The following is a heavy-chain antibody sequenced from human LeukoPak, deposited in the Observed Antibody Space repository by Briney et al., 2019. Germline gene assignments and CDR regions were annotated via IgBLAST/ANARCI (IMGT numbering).Heavy chain of an antibody. D-gene: IGHD1-26*01. J-gene: IGHJ4*02. V-gene: IGHV3-23*01. CDR1: GFTFTSYS. CDR2: ISGGGGST. Sequence: GWSLRLSCAASGFTFTSYSMNWVRQAPGKGLEWVSTISGGGGSTYYADSVKGRFTISRDNSKNTLYLQVNSLRAEDTAVYYCAKGGKWDVTPFDYWGQGTLVTVSS. CDR3: AKGGKWDVTPFDY.